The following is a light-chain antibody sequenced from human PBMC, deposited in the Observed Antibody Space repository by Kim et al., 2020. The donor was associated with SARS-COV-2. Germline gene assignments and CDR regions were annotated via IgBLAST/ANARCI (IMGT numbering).Light chain of an antibody. Sequence: DIQITQSPSSLSASVGDRVTITCRASQDINTALAWFQQKPGKAPKSLIYAASTLQSGVPSRFGGSGSATDFTLTITSLQPEDFATYYCQQYKSYPITFGQGTRLEIK. CDR3: QQYKSYPIT. V-gene: IGKV1-16*01. CDR2: AAS. CDR1: QDINTA. J-gene: IGKJ5*01.